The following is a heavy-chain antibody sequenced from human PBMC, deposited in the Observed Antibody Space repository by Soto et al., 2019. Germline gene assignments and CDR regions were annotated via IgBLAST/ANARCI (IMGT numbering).Heavy chain of an antibody. V-gene: IGHV3-23*01. Sequence: EVQRLESGGGLIQPGESLRLSCAASGFTFSSYAMSWVRQAPGKGLEWVSAISGSGGSTYYADSVKGRFTISRDNSKNTLYLQMNSLRAEDTAVYYCAKDDYGDLNHEDYWGQGTLVTVSS. CDR3: AKDDYGDLNHEDY. CDR2: ISGSGGST. CDR1: GFTFSSYA. J-gene: IGHJ4*02. D-gene: IGHD4-17*01.